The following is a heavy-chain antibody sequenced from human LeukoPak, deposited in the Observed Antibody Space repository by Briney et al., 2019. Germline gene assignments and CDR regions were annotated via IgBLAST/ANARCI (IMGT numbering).Heavy chain of an antibody. D-gene: IGHD3-22*01. CDR1: GFTFSSYS. CDR3: ARDPLTYYYDSSGYPETKCFQH. Sequence: GGSLRLSCAASGFTFSSYSMNWVRQAPGKGLEWVSSISSSSSYIYYADSVKGRFTISRDNAKNSLYLQMNSLRAEDTAVYYCARDPLTYYYDSSGYPETKCFQHWGQGTLVTVSS. CDR2: ISSSSSYI. J-gene: IGHJ1*01. V-gene: IGHV3-21*01.